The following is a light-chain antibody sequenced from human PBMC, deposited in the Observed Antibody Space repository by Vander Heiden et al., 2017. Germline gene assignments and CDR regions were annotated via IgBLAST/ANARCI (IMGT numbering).Light chain of an antibody. V-gene: IGLV1-47*02. CDR1: RSNIGSNY. Sequence: QSVLTLPPSAFGVPGQKVTVSCSGNRSNIGSNYIYWYKQVPGTAPTLLISNNNERPSGVPDRFSSSKSGASASLAISGLRSEDEADYYCAAWDDSLSGWVFGGGTKVTVL. CDR3: AAWDDSLSGWV. CDR2: NNN. J-gene: IGLJ3*02.